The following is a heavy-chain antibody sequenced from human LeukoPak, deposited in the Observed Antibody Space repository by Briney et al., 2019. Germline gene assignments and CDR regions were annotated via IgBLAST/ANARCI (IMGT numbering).Heavy chain of an antibody. V-gene: IGHV3-23*01. D-gene: IGHD2-2*01. Sequence: PGGSLSLSCAASGFTFDSYAMTWVRQAPGKGLEWVSSISGGGGITNYADSVKGRFTISRDNSKYTLFLQMNSLRAEDTAVYYCAKYGVDCSSTSCYPLYYMDDWGKGTTVTVSS. CDR3: AKYGVDCSSTSCYPLYYMDD. CDR1: GFTFDSYA. CDR2: ISGGGGIT. J-gene: IGHJ6*03.